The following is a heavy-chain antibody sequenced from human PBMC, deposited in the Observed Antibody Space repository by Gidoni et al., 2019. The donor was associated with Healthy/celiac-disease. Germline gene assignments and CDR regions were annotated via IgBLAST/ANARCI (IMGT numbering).Heavy chain of an antibody. D-gene: IGHD1-26*01. CDR3: AKGLTYSGSYYPWFDP. V-gene: IGHV3-23*01. J-gene: IGHJ5*02. Sequence: APGKGLEWVSAISGSGGSTYYADSVKGRFTISRDNSKNTLYLQMNSLRAEDTAVYYCAKGLTYSGSYYPWFDPWGQGTLVTVSS. CDR2: ISGSGGST.